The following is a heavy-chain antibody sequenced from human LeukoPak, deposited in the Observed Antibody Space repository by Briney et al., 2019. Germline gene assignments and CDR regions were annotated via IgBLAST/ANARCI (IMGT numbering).Heavy chain of an antibody. D-gene: IGHD3-3*01. CDR2: INTDGSST. V-gene: IGHV3-74*01. CDR3: AINGLYYDFWSGYYNGLVVSNWFVP. CDR1: GFTFSSYW. J-gene: IGHJ5*02. Sequence: GGSLRLSCAASGFTFSSYWMDWVRQAPGKGLVWVSRINTDGSSTSYADSVKGRFTISRDNAKNTLYLQMNSLRAEDTAVYYCAINGLYYDFWSGYYNGLVVSNWFVPWGQRTLVTVSS.